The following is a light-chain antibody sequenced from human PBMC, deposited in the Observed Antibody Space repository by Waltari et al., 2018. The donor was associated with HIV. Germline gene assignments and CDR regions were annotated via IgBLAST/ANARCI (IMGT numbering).Light chain of an antibody. Sequence: DVVMTQSPLSLAVTPGETASISCRSSQSPLHITDHNYLDWYVQKPGQSPQLLIYLASRRASGVPDRFSGSGSGTEFTLKISRVEAEDVGIYYCMQAIETEWTFGQGTKVEIK. CDR2: LAS. CDR3: MQAIETEWT. J-gene: IGKJ1*01. CDR1: QSPLHITDHNY. V-gene: IGKV2-28*01.